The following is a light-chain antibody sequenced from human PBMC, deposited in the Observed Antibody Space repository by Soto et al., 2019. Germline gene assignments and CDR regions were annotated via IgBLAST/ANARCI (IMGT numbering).Light chain of an antibody. V-gene: IGKV3-20*01. CDR3: QQYGNSPQT. CDR2: EAS. J-gene: IGKJ1*01. CDR1: QSVSSTY. Sequence: EIVLTQSPSTLSLSPGERATLSCRASQSVSSTYLAWYQQRPGQTPKLLIYEASTRATGIPDRFSGSGSGTDYTLTIDRLEPEDFAVYYCQQYGNSPQTFGQGTKVEIK.